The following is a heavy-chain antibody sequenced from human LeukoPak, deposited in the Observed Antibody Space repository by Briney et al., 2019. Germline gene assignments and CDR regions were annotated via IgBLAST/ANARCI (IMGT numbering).Heavy chain of an antibody. D-gene: IGHD3-16*01. V-gene: IGHV3-7*01. CDR2: MNQDGSDK. Sequence: GGSLRLSCAASGFTFSDSWMSWVRQAPGKGLEWVANMNQDGSDKDYVGSVKGRFTISRDNARNSLYLQMGSLRAGDTAVYYCATYTHWVAGDVWGQGTTVTVSS. J-gene: IGHJ6*02. CDR1: GFTFSDSW. CDR3: ATYTHWVAGDV.